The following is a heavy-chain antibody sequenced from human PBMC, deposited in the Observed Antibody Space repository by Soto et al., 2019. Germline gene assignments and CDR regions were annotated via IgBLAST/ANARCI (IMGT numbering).Heavy chain of an antibody. V-gene: IGHV3-11*01. D-gene: IGHD6-6*01. CDR1: GFTFSDYY. CDR3: ARVCPSGSVIAARTRYYYYYYMDV. Sequence: GGSLRLSCAASGFTFSDYYMSWIRQAPGKGLEWVSYISSSGSTIYYADSVKGRFTISRDNAKNSLYLQMNSLRAEDTAVYYCARVCPSGSVIAARTRYYYYYYMDVWGKGTTVTVSS. CDR2: ISSSGSTI. J-gene: IGHJ6*03.